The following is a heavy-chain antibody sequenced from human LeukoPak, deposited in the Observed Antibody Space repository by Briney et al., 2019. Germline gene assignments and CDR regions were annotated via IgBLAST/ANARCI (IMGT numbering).Heavy chain of an antibody. Sequence: GGSLRLSCAASGFTFSNYAMSWVRQAPGKGLEWVSAISGSGGSTYYADSVKGRFTISRDNSKNTLYLQMNSLRAEDTAVNYCAKPPAYCGGDCYWNYWGQGTLVTVSS. CDR3: AKPPAYCGGDCYWNY. CDR1: GFTFSNYA. J-gene: IGHJ4*02. CDR2: ISGSGGST. D-gene: IGHD2-21*02. V-gene: IGHV3-23*01.